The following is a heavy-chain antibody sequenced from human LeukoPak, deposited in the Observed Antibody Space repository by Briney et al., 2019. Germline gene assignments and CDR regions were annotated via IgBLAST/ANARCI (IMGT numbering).Heavy chain of an antibody. V-gene: IGHV6-1*01. D-gene: IGHD2-15*01. CDR3: ARRYCSGGSCPFDY. J-gene: IGHJ4*02. CDR1: GDSVSSNSAT. CDR2: TYYRSKWYN. Sequence: SQTLSLTCAISGDSVSSNSATWNWIRQSPSRGLEWLGRTYYRSKWYNDYAVSEKSRITINPDTSKNQFSLQLNSVTPEDTAVYYCARRYCSGGSCPFDYWGQGTLVTVSS.